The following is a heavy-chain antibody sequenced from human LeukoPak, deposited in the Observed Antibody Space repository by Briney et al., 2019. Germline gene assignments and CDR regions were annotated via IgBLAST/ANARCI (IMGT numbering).Heavy chain of an antibody. CDR2: ISYDGSNK. CDR3: AKDHLATSLDY. CDR1: GFTFSSYG. J-gene: IGHJ4*02. Sequence: RGSLRLSCAASGFTFSSYGMHWVRQAPGKGLEWVAVISYDGSNKYYADSVKGRFTISRDNSKNTLYLQMNSLRAEDTAVYYCAKDHLATSLDYWGQGTLVTVSS. D-gene: IGHD5-24*01. V-gene: IGHV3-30*18.